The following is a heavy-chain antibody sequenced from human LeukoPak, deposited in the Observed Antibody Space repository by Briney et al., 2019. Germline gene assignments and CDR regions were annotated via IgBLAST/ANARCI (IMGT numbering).Heavy chain of an antibody. Sequence: SETLSLTCTVSGGSISSSSYYWGWIRQPPGKGLEWIGSIYYSGSTNYNPSLKSRVTISVDTSKNQFSLKLSSVTAADTAVYYCARGAGRWLQAIDYWGQGTLVTASS. CDR3: ARGAGRWLQAIDY. V-gene: IGHV4-39*07. D-gene: IGHD5-24*01. CDR2: IYYSGST. J-gene: IGHJ4*02. CDR1: GGSISSSSYY.